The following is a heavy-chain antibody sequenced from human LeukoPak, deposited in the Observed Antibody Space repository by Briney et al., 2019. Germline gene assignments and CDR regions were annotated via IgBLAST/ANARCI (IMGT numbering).Heavy chain of an antibody. D-gene: IGHD6-13*01. CDR1: GFTFSSYG. J-gene: IGHJ4*02. CDR3: ARDPKQQLVLDY. CDR2: IWYDGSNK. Sequence: GGSLRLSCAASGFTFSSYGMHWVRLAPGKGLEWVAVIWYDGSNKYYADSVKGRFIISRDNSKNTLYLQMNSLRAEDTAVYYCARDPKQQLVLDYWGQGTLVTVSS. V-gene: IGHV3-33*01.